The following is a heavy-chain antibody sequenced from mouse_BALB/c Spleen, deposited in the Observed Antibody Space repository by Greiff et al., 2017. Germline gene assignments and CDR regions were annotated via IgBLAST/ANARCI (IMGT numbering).Heavy chain of an antibody. V-gene: IGHV3-2*02. J-gene: IGHJ3*01. Sequence: EVQLVESGPGLVKPSQSLSLTCTVTGYSITSDYAWNWIRQFPGNKLEWMGYISYSGSTSYNPSLKSRISITRDTSKNQFFLQLNSVTTEDTATYYCASPIYDGYYGWFAYWGQGTLVTVSA. CDR3: ASPIYDGYYGWFAY. D-gene: IGHD2-3*01. CDR2: ISYSGST. CDR1: GYSITSDYA.